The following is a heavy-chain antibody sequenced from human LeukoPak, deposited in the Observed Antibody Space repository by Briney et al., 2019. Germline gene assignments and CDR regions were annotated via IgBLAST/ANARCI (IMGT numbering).Heavy chain of an antibody. CDR2: FNPDSGAT. J-gene: IGHJ6*03. Sequence: ASVKVSCKASGYTFTDYYIHWVRQAPGQGLEWVGWFNPDSGATNYAQKFQGRVTMTSDTSISTAYMEVSGLTSDDTAVYYCARGKITFGGVQDYYMDVWGRGTTVTVSS. CDR1: GYTFTDYY. D-gene: IGHD3-16*01. CDR3: ARGKITFGGVQDYYMDV. V-gene: IGHV1-2*02.